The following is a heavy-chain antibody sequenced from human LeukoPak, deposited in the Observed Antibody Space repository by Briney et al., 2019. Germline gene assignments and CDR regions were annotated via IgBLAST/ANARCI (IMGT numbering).Heavy chain of an antibody. Sequence: GGSLRLSCAASGFTFSSYSMSWVRQAPGKGLEWVANIKQDGSEKYYVDSVKGRFTISRDNAKNSLYLQMNSLRAEDTAVYYCARGIQLWLYYFDYWGQGTLVTVSS. CDR1: GFTFSSYS. V-gene: IGHV3-7*01. CDR3: ARGIQLWLYYFDY. D-gene: IGHD5-18*01. CDR2: IKQDGSEK. J-gene: IGHJ4*02.